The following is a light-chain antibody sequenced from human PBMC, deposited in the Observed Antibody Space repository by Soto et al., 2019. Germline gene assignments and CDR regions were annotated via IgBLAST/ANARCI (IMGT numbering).Light chain of an antibody. CDR2: DVS. Sequence: QTALTHPASVFGSSGQSITLSCTGTSSDVGGYNYVSWYQQHPGKAPKLMIYDVSNRPSGVSNRFSGSKSGNTASLTISGLQAEDEADYYCGPYTSSSTHGFGTGTKVTVL. V-gene: IGLV2-14*01. CDR3: GPYTSSSTHG. CDR1: SSDVGGYNY. J-gene: IGLJ1*01.